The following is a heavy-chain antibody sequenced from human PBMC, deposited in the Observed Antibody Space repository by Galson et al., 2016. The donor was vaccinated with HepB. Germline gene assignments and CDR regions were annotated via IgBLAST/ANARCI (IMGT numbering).Heavy chain of an antibody. CDR1: GFNFSTST. D-gene: IGHD2-15*01. J-gene: IGHJ4*02. CDR3: ARDNTGSHGSGFDY. CDR2: ISSSSLYI. V-gene: IGHV3-21*06. Sequence: SLRLSCAASGFNFSTSTVNWVRQVPGKGLEWVSSISSSSLYIYYADSLRGRFTVSRDNSKNSLFLQMNSLRAEDTAVYYCARDNTGSHGSGFDYWGQGTLVTVSS.